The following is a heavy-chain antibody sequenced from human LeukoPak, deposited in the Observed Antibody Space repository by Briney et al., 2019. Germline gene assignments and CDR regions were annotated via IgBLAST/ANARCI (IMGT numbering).Heavy chain of an antibody. V-gene: IGHV4-59*08. CDR1: GGSISSYY. D-gene: IGHD3-3*01. J-gene: IGHJ4*02. CDR3: ARHRYDFSSGYGFDY. Sequence: SETLSLTFTVSGGSISSYYWSWIRQPPGKGLEWIGYIYYNGSTNYNPSLKSRVTISVDTSKNPFSLKLSSVTAADTAVYYCARHRYDFSSGYGFDYWGQGTLVTVSS. CDR2: IYYNGST.